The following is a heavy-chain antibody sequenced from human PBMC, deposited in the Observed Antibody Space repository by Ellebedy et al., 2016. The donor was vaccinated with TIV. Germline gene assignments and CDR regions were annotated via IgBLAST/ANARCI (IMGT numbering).Heavy chain of an antibody. CDR1: EYSFTSYW. CDR2: IYPGDSDT. Sequence: GESLKISCKASEYSFTSYWIGWVRQMPGKGLEWMGIIYPGDSDTRYSPSFEGQVPISADKSINTAYLQWSRLKASDTATYYCARHGSGWHFVDYWGQGTLVTVSS. V-gene: IGHV5-51*01. CDR3: ARHGSGWHFVDY. D-gene: IGHD6-19*01. J-gene: IGHJ4*02.